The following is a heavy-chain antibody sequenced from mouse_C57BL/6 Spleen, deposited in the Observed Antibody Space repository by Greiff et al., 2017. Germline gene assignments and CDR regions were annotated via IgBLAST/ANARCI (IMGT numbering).Heavy chain of an antibody. D-gene: IGHD2-1*01. Sequence: VQLQQSGPELVKPGASVKISCKASGYTFTDYYMNWVKQSHGKSLEWIGDINPNNGGTSYNQKFKGKATLTVDKSSSTAYMELRSLTSEDSAVYYCARPVYYGNLAWFAYWGQGTLVTVSA. V-gene: IGHV1-26*01. CDR1: GYTFTDYY. J-gene: IGHJ3*01. CDR3: ARPVYYGNLAWFAY. CDR2: INPNNGGT.